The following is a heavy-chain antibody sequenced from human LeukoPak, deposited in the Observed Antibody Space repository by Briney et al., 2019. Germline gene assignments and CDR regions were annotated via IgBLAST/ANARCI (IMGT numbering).Heavy chain of an antibody. D-gene: IGHD3-10*01. CDR2: IYYTGST. Sequence: SSETLSLTCTVSGGSISNYFWSWIRQPPGKGLEWIGYIYYTGSTNYNPSLKSRVTISVGTSKNQSSLKLSSVTAADTAVYYCARPSRSISTAGAFDIWGQGTMVTVSS. CDR3: ARPSRSISTAGAFDI. V-gene: IGHV4-59*01. J-gene: IGHJ3*02. CDR1: GGSISNYF.